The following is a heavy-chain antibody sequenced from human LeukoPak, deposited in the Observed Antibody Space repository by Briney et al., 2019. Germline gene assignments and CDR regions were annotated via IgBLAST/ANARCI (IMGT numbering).Heavy chain of an antibody. V-gene: IGHV3-30-3*01. CDR3: ARPSYYDSSGWDSNLDY. CDR1: GFTFSSYA. J-gene: IGHJ4*02. D-gene: IGHD3-22*01. CDR2: ISYDGSNK. Sequence: GGSLRLSCAAPGFTFSSYAMHWVRQAPGKGLEWVAVISYDGSNKYYADSVKGRFTISRDNSKNTLYLQMNSLRAEDTAVYYCARPSYYDSSGWDSNLDYWGQGTLVTVSS.